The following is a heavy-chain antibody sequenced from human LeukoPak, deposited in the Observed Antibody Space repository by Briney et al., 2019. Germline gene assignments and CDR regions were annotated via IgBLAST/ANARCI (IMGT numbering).Heavy chain of an antibody. J-gene: IGHJ4*02. CDR2: ISYDGKNQ. CDR1: GFTFSTYG. CDR3: AKEGIAVAGTGDDY. Sequence: GGSLRLSCAASGFTFSTYGMHWVRQAPGKGLEWVAVISYDGKNQHYADSVKGRFTISRDNSKNTLFLQMNRLRIEDTAVYYCAKEGIAVAGTGDDYWGQGTLVTVSS. D-gene: IGHD6-19*01. V-gene: IGHV3-30*18.